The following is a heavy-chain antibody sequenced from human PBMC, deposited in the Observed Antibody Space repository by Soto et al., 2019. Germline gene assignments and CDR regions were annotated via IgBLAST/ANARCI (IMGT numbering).Heavy chain of an antibody. CDR2: IYYSGST. V-gene: IGHV4-61*01. CDR1: GGSVSSGSYY. Sequence: SETLSLTCTVSGGSVSSGSYYWSWIRQPPGKGLEWIGYIYYSGSTNYNPSLNSRVTISVDTSKNQFSLKLSSVTAADTAVYYCARGEYSSSSGYYYGMDVWGPGTTVAVSS. J-gene: IGHJ6*02. D-gene: IGHD6-6*01. CDR3: ARGEYSSSSGYYYGMDV.